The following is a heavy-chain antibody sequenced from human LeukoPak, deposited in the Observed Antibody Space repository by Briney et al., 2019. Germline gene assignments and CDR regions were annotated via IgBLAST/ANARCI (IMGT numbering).Heavy chain of an antibody. CDR3: AKPAISSRGWYYDY. Sequence: GGSLRLSCAASGFTFSSYGMHWVRQAPGKGLEWVSAINDSGGSTYYADSVKGRFTISRDNSKNTLYLQMNSLRAEDTAVYYCAKPAISSRGWYYDYWGQGTLVTVSS. CDR1: GFTFSSYG. D-gene: IGHD6-19*01. CDR2: INDSGGST. V-gene: IGHV3-23*01. J-gene: IGHJ4*02.